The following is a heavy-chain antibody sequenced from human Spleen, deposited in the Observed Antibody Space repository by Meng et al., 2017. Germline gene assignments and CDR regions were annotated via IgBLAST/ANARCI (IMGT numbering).Heavy chain of an antibody. V-gene: IGHV4-39*01. J-gene: IGHJ5*02. CDR2: IGHSGTT. CDR1: GGSISTSGYY. D-gene: IGHD6-19*01. CDR3: VRSSGWVRTGFDP. Sequence: QPQLQESGPGRVKPSEALSQTCSVSGGSISTSGYYWGWIRQPPGKGLEWIGSIGHSGTTYYTPSLRRRVTVSIDTSKNQFSLEVTSVTAADTAVYYCVRSSGWVRTGFDPWGQGTLVTVSS.